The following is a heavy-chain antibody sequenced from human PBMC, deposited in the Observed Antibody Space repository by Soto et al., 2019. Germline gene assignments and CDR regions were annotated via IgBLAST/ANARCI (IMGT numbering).Heavy chain of an antibody. V-gene: IGHV3-30*18. CDR1: GFTFSSYG. J-gene: IGHJ6*02. CDR3: AKDSSSWSYYYYGMDV. D-gene: IGHD6-13*01. Sequence: QVQLVESGGGVVQPGRSLRLSCAASGFTFSSYGMHWVRQAPGKGLEWVAVISYGGSNKYYADSVKGRFTISRDNSKNTLYLQMNSLRAEDTAVYYCAKDSSSWSYYYYGMDVWGQGTTVTVSS. CDR2: ISYGGSNK.